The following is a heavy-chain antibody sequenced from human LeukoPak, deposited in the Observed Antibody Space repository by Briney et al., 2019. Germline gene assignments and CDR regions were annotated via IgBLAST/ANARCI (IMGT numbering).Heavy chain of an antibody. CDR2: ICSSSSTI. D-gene: IGHD3-22*01. V-gene: IGHV3-48*04. Sequence: PGGSLRLSCAASGFTFSSCSMNWARQAPGKGVEWVSYICSSSSTIYDADSVKGRFTISRDNAKNSLYLQMNSLRAEDTAVYYCAREHYYDSSGFYDAFDIWGQGTMVTVSS. J-gene: IGHJ3*02. CDR1: GFTFSSCS. CDR3: AREHYYDSSGFYDAFDI.